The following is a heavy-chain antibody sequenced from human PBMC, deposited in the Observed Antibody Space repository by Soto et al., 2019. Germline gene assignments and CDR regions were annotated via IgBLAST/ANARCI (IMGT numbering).Heavy chain of an antibody. CDR3: ARDLILVRGVIIGIWFLP. J-gene: IGHJ5*02. Sequence: ASVKVSCKASGYTFTSYGISWVRQAPGQGLEWMGWISAYNGNTNYAQKLQGRVTMTTDTSTSTAYMELRSLRSDDTAVYYCARDLILVRGVIIGIWFLPWGQGTLVTVPP. CDR2: ISAYNGNT. CDR1: GYTFTSYG. D-gene: IGHD3-10*01. V-gene: IGHV1-18*01.